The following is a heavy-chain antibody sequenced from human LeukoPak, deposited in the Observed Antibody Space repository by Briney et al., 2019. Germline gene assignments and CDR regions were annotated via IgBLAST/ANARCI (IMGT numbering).Heavy chain of an antibody. CDR1: GGSISSGGYY. J-gene: IGHJ3*02. Sequence: SQTLSLTCTVPGGSISSGGYYWSWIRQPPGKGLEWIGYIYHSGSTYYNPSLKSRVTISVDRSKNQFSLKLSSVTAADTAVYYCARVFDGAFDIWGQGTMVTVSS. CDR2: IYHSGST. V-gene: IGHV4-30-2*01. CDR3: ARVFDGAFDI. D-gene: IGHD3-3*01.